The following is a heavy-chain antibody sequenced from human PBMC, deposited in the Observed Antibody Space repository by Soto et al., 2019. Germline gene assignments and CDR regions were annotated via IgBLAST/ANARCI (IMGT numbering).Heavy chain of an antibody. V-gene: IGHV4-4*07. CDR2: IYTSGST. CDR3: ARGRFLEWSGGWFDP. D-gene: IGHD3-3*01. J-gene: IGHJ5*02. CDR1: GGSISSYY. Sequence: SETLSRTCTVSGGSISSYYWSWIRQPAGKGLEWIGRIYTSGSTNYNPSLKSRVTMSVDTSKNQFSLKLSSVTAADTAVYYCARGRFLEWSGGWFDPWGQGTLVTVSS.